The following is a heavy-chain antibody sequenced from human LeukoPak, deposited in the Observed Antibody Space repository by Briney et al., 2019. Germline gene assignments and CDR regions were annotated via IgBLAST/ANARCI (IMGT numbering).Heavy chain of an antibody. D-gene: IGHD5-24*01. CDR1: GDSISSGDYY. CDR3: ARVRRDGYNRSNWFDP. Sequence: PSETLSLTCTVSGDSISSGDYYWSWIRQPPGKGLEWIGYIYYSGSTYYNPSLKSRVTISADTSKNQFSLKLSSVTAADTAVYYCARVRRDGYNRSNWFDPWGQGTLVTVSS. CDR2: IYYSGST. V-gene: IGHV4-30-4*01. J-gene: IGHJ5*02.